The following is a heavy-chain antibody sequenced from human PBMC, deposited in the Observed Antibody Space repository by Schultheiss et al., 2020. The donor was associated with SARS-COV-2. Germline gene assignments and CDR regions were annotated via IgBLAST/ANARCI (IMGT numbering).Heavy chain of an antibody. Sequence: GESLKISCAAPGFTFSSYAMHWVRQAPGKGLEWVAVISYDGSNKYYADSVKGRFTISRDNSKNTLYLQMNSLRAEDTAVYYFARPQYSSSWYGQAEHMDVWGQGTTVTVSS. CDR2: ISYDGSNK. CDR1: GFTFSSYA. D-gene: IGHD6-13*01. V-gene: IGHV3-30-3*01. CDR3: ARPQYSSSWYGQAEHMDV. J-gene: IGHJ6*02.